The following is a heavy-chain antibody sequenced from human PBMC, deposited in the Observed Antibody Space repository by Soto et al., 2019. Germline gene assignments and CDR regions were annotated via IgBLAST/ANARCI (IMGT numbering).Heavy chain of an antibody. J-gene: IGHJ4*02. D-gene: IGHD3-22*01. Sequence: AGGSLRLSCAASGFTFSSYAMHWVRQAPGKGLEWVAVISYDGSNKYYADSVKGRFTISRDNSKNTLYLQMNSLRAEDTAVYYCARSDLSYYYDSSGEGGYFDYWGQGTLVTVSS. CDR2: ISYDGSNK. V-gene: IGHV3-30-3*01. CDR3: ARSDLSYYYDSSGEGGYFDY. CDR1: GFTFSSYA.